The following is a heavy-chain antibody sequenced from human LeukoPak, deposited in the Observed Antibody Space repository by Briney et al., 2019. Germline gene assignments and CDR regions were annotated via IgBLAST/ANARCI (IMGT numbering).Heavy chain of an antibody. CDR1: GFTVSSNS. J-gene: IGHJ3*02. Sequence: GGSLRLSCTVSGFTVSSNSMSWVRQAPGKGLEWVAFIRYDGSNKYYADSVKGRFTISRDNSKNTLYLQMNSLRAEDTAVYYCAKWSRVVSTDAFDIWGQGTMVTVSS. D-gene: IGHD3-3*01. CDR3: AKWSRVVSTDAFDI. V-gene: IGHV3-30*02. CDR2: IRYDGSNK.